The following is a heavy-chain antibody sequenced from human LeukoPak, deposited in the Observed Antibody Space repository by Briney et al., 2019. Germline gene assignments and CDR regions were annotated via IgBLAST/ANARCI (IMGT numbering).Heavy chain of an antibody. V-gene: IGHV3-53*01. D-gene: IGHD2-15*01. CDR1: GFTVSNNY. CDR3: ARDRSCSGGSCYSGNAFDI. CDR2: IYSGGST. J-gene: IGHJ3*02. Sequence: GGSLRLSCAASGFTVSNNYMSWVRQAPGKGLEWVSVIYSGGSTYYADSVKGRFTISRDNSMNTLYLQMNSLRVEDTAVYYCARDRSCSGGSCYSGNAFDIWGQGTMVTVSS.